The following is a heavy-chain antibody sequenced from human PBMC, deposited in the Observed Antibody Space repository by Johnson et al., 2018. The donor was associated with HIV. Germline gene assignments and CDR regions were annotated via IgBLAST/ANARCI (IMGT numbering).Heavy chain of an antibody. Sequence: VQLVESGGGLEQPGGSLRLSCAASGFTFDDYAMHWVRQAPGKGLEWVSGISWNSGSIGYADSVKGRFTISRDNSKNTLYLQMNSLRAEDTAVYYCAKDPNGYCGGDCLSPGAFDIWGQGTMVTVSS. J-gene: IGHJ3*02. CDR1: GFTFDDYA. V-gene: IGHV3-9*01. CDR2: ISWNSGSI. CDR3: AKDPNGYCGGDCLSPGAFDI. D-gene: IGHD2-21*01.